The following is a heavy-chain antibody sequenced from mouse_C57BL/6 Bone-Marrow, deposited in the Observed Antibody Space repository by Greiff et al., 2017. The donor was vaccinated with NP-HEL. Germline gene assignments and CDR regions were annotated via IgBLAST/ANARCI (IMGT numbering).Heavy chain of an antibody. CDR3: ARISPYVYYTMDY. CDR1: GYTFTSYW. Sequence: QVQLQQPGAELVKPGASVKMSCTASGYTFTSYWITWVKQRPGQGLEWIGDIYPGSGSTNYNEKFKSKATLTVDTSSSTAYMQLSSLTSEDSAVYYCARISPYVYYTMDYWGQGTSVTVSS. J-gene: IGHJ4*01. CDR2: IYPGSGST. D-gene: IGHD2-12*01. V-gene: IGHV1-55*01.